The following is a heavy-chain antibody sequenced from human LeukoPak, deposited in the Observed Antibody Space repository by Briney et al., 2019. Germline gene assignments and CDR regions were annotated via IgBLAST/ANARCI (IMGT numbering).Heavy chain of an antibody. Sequence: GGSLRLSCVASGFTFSESWMTWVRQAPGKGLEWVASINHNGNVNYYVDSVKGRFTISRDNAKNSLYLQMSNLRAEDTAVYFCARGGGLDVWGQGATVTVSS. CDR2: INHNGNVN. D-gene: IGHD3-16*01. CDR1: GFTFSESW. J-gene: IGHJ6*02. CDR3: ARGGGLDV. V-gene: IGHV3-7*03.